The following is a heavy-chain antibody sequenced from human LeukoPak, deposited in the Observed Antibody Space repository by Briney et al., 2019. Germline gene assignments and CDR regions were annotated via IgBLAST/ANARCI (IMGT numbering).Heavy chain of an antibody. Sequence: GGSLRLSCEASGFSMSVYWMSWVRQAPGKGLEWVSSISSSSSYIYYADSVKGRFTISRDNAKNSLYLQMNSLRAEDTAVYYCARDQVRGSSWSKGEWFDPWGQGTLVTVSS. CDR3: ARDQVRGSSWSKGEWFDP. D-gene: IGHD6-13*01. CDR1: GFSMSVYW. J-gene: IGHJ5*02. CDR2: ISSSSSYI. V-gene: IGHV3-21*01.